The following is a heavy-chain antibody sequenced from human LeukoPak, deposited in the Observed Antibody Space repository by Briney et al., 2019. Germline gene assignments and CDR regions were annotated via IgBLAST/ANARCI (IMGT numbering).Heavy chain of an antibody. V-gene: IGHV3-23*01. CDR2: ISGSGGST. D-gene: IGHD2-2*01. Sequence: GGSLRLSCAASGFTFSSYGMHWVRQAPGKGLEWVSAISGSGGSTYYADSVKGRFTISRDNSKNTLYLQMHSLRAEDTAVYYCAKTGFYCSSTSCYFDYWGQGTLVTVSS. CDR3: AKTGFYCSSTSCYFDY. J-gene: IGHJ4*02. CDR1: GFTFSSYG.